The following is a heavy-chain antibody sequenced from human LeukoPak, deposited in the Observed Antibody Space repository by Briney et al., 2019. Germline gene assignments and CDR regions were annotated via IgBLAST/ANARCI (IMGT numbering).Heavy chain of an antibody. V-gene: IGHV4-4*07. CDR3: ARAGTIFGVAVYYFDY. J-gene: IGHJ4*02. CDR1: GGSISSYY. CDR2: IYTSGST. Sequence: NPSETLSLTCTVSGGSISSYYWSWIRQPAGKGLEWIGRIYTSGSTNYNPSLKSRVTMSVDTSKNQFSLKLSSVTAADTAVYYCARAGTIFGVAVYYFDYWGQGTLVTVSS. D-gene: IGHD3-3*01.